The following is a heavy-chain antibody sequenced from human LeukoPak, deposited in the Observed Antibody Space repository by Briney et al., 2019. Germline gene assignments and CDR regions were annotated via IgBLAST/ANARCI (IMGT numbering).Heavy chain of an antibody. CDR2: ISSSSSYT. CDR3: ARGSIVGATDAFDI. V-gene: IGHV3-11*06. CDR1: GFTFSDYY. Sequence: GGSLRLSCAASGFTFSDYYMSWIRQAPGKGLEWVSYISSSSSYTNYADSVKGRFTISRDNAKNSLYLQMNSLRAEDTAVYYCARGSIVGATDAFDIWGQGTMVTVSS. J-gene: IGHJ3*02. D-gene: IGHD1-26*01.